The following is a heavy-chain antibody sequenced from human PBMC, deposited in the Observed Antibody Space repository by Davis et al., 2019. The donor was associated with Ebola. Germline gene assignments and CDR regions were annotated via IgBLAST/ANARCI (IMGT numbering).Heavy chain of an antibody. CDR1: GESFSGYF. CDR3: ARVQSYYGSGSYDY. V-gene: IGHV4-34*01. Sequence: MPGGSLRLSCAVEGESFSGYFWSWIRQSPEKGLEWVGQINYSGSTVYNPSLKSRVSISIDIIKKQIFLKLTSVTAADTAVYYCARVQSYYGSGSYDYWGRGILVTVSS. J-gene: IGHJ4*02. CDR2: INYSGST. D-gene: IGHD3-10*01.